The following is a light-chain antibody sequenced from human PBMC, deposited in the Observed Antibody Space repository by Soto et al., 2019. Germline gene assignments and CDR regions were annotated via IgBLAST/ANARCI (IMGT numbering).Light chain of an antibody. CDR3: QQYNNWLRGT. V-gene: IGKV3-15*01. J-gene: IGKJ1*01. CDR2: GAS. Sequence: EIVMTQSPATPSVSPGERATLSCRASQSVSSNLAWYQQKPGQAPRLLIYGASTRATGIPARFSGSGSGTEFTLTISSLQSEDFAVYYCQQYNNWLRGTFGQGTKVEIK. CDR1: QSVSSN.